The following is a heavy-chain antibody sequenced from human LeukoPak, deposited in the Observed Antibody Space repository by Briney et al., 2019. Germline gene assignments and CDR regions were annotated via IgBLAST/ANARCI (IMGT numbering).Heavy chain of an antibody. V-gene: IGHV1-18*01. J-gene: IGHJ4*02. Sequence: ASVKVSCKASGYTFTSYGISWVRQAPGQGLEGMGWISAYNGSTNYAQKLQGRVTMTTDTSTSTAYMELRSLRSDDTAVYYCARDPNLGIAAHPFDYWGQGTLVTVSS. CDR1: GYTFTSYG. CDR2: ISAYNGST. D-gene: IGHD6-13*01. CDR3: ARDPNLGIAAHPFDY.